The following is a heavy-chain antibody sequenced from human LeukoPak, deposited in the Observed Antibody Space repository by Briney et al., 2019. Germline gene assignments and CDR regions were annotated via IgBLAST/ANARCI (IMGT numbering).Heavy chain of an antibody. CDR2: ISAYNGNT. D-gene: IGHD2-2*01. V-gene: IGHV1-18*01. CDR3: ARDCSSTSCYVDY. J-gene: IGHJ4*02. CDR1: GYTFTSYG. Sequence: RASVKVSCKASGYTFTSYGISWVRQAPGQGLEWMGWISAYNGNTNYAQKLQGRVTMTTDTSTSTACMELGSLRSDDTAVYYCARDCSSTSCYVDYWGQGTLVTVSS.